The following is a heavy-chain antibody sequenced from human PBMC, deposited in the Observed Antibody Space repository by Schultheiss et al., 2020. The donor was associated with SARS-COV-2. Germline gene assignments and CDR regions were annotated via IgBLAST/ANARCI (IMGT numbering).Heavy chain of an antibody. J-gene: IGHJ6*02. CDR3: ARTADIVLMVWNV. D-gene: IGHD2-8*01. Sequence: SETLSLTCTVSGGSISSGGYYWSWIRQPPGKGLEWIGYIYHSGSTYYNPSLKSRVTISSDTSKNQFSLTLTSVTAADTAVYYCARTADIVLMVWNVWGQGTTVTVSS. CDR2: IYHSGST. V-gene: IGHV4-61*08. CDR1: GGSISSGGYY.